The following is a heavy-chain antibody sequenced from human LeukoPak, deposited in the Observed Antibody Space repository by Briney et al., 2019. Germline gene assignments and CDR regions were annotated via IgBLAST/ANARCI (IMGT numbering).Heavy chain of an antibody. J-gene: IGHJ4*02. CDR2: IYHSGST. CDR3: ARKNGYYFDY. V-gene: IGHV4-38-2*02. CDR1: GYSISSGYY. Sequence: SETLSLTCTVSGYSISSGYYWGWIRQPPGKGLEWIGSIYHSGSTYYNPSLKSRVTISVDTSKNQFSLKLSSVTAADTAVYYCARKNGYYFDYWGQGTLVTASS. D-gene: IGHD2-8*01.